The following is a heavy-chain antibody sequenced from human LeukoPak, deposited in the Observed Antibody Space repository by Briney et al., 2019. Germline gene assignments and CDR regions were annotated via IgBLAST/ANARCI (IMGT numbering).Heavy chain of an antibody. Sequence: GGSLRLSCAASGFTFSSYAMSWVRQAPGKGLEWVSAISGSGGSTYYADSVKGRFTISRDNTKNTLYLQMNSLRADDTAVYYCARDVGFIVGATPGAFDIWGQGTMVTVSS. J-gene: IGHJ3*02. CDR3: ARDVGFIVGATPGAFDI. V-gene: IGHV3-23*01. D-gene: IGHD1-26*01. CDR2: ISGSGGST. CDR1: GFTFSSYA.